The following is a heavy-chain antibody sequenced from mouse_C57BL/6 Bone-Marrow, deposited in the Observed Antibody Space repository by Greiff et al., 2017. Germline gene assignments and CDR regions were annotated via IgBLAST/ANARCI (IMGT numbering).Heavy chain of an antibody. J-gene: IGHJ1*03. CDR3: ASSTGTPYWYFDV. Sequence: QVQLQQPGAELVKPGASVKLSCKASGYTFTSYWMHWVKQRPGQGLEWIGMIHPNSGSTNYNEKFKSKATLTVDESSSTAYMQLSSLTSEDSAVYYCASSTGTPYWYFDVWGTGTTVTVSS. CDR1: GYTFTSYW. V-gene: IGHV1-64*01. CDR2: IHPNSGST. D-gene: IGHD4-1*02.